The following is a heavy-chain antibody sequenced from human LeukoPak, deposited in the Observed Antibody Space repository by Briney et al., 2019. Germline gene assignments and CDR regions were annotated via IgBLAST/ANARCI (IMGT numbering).Heavy chain of an antibody. D-gene: IGHD3-9*01. CDR1: GGSISSSSYY. J-gene: IGHJ4*02. V-gene: IGHV4-39*01. CDR3: ARLLDYDILTGYYPDSHFDY. CDR2: IYYSGST. Sequence: SETLSLTCTVSGGSISSSSYYWGWIRQPPGKGLEWIGSIYYSGSTYYNPSLKSRVTISVDTSKNQFSLKLSSVTAADTAVYYCARLLDYDILTGYYPDSHFDYWGQGTLVTVSS.